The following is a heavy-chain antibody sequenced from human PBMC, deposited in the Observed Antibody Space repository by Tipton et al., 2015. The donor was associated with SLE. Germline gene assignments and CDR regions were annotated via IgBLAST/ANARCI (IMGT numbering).Heavy chain of an antibody. CDR2: IKQDGSEK. D-gene: IGHD4-17*01. CDR3: AKRPVTTATVYFDY. Sequence: SLRLSCAASGFTFRKYWMSWVRQTPGKGLEWVANIKQDGSEKYYVDSLKGRFTISRDNAKNSLYLQMNSLRAEDTAVYYCAKRPVTTATVYFDYWGQGTLVTVSS. V-gene: IGHV3-7*03. J-gene: IGHJ4*02. CDR1: GFTFRKYW.